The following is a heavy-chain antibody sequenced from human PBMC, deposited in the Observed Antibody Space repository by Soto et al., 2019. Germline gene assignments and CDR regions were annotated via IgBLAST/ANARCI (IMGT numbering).Heavy chain of an antibody. CDR3: ANDALPSGAGTPADY. V-gene: IGHV3-9*01. CDR1: GFTFDDYA. J-gene: IGHJ4*02. CDR2: ISWNSGSI. Sequence: EVQLVESGGGLVQPGRSLRLSCAASGFTFDDYAMHWVRQAPGKGLEWVSGISWNSGSIGYADSVKGRFTISRDNAKNALYLQMNSLRAEDTALYYCANDALPSGAGTPADYWGQGTLVTVSS. D-gene: IGHD3-10*01.